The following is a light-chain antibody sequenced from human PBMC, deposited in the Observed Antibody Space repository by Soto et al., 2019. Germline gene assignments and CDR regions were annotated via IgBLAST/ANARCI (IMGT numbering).Light chain of an antibody. J-gene: IGKJ1*01. V-gene: IGKV1-39*01. CDR2: AAS. CDR1: QSISTY. CDR3: QQCGSSPET. Sequence: IQMTQSPSSLSASVGDRVTIACRASQSISTYLIWYQQKAGLAPKLLIYAASSLQSGVPSRFSGSGSGTDFTLTISRLEPEDFAVYYCQQCGSSPETFGQGTKVDI.